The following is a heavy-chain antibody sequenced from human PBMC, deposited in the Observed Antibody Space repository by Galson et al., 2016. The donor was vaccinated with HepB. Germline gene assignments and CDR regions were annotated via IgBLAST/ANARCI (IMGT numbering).Heavy chain of an antibody. CDR3: ARGSHYYDSSGPFAY. Sequence: SVKVSCKASGGTFSSYAISWVRQAPGQGLEWMGRIIPIFATANYAQRFHGRVTITADESTSTAYMELSSLRSEDTAVDYCARGSHYYDSSGPFAYWGQGTLVTVSS. CDR1: GGTFSSYA. CDR2: IIPIFATA. D-gene: IGHD3-22*01. V-gene: IGHV1-69*13. J-gene: IGHJ4*02.